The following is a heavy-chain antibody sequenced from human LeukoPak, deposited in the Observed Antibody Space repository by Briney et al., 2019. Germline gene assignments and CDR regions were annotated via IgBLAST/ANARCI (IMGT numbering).Heavy chain of an antibody. Sequence: GASVKVSCKSSGYTFTSYGISWVRQAPGQGLEWMGWISAYNGNTNYAQKLQGRVTMTTDTSTSTAYMELRSLRSDDTAVYYCARDDAVPAAINFDYWGQGTLVTVSS. CDR3: ARDDAVPAAINFDY. CDR2: ISAYNGNT. V-gene: IGHV1-18*01. J-gene: IGHJ4*02. CDR1: GYTFTSYG. D-gene: IGHD2-2*01.